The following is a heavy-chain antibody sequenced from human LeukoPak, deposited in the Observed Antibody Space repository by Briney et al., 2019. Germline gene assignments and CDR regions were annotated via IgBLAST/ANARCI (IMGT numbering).Heavy chain of an antibody. CDR1: GFTFSSYS. Sequence: GGSLRLSCAASGFTFSSYSMNWVRQAPGKGLEWVSSISSSSSYIYYADSVKGRFTISRDNAKNSLYLQMNSLRAEDTAVYYCARRDPNSDGSDLFAYWGQGTLVTVS. D-gene: IGHD2-21*02. V-gene: IGHV3-21*01. CDR2: ISSSSSYI. J-gene: IGHJ4*02. CDR3: ARRDPNSDGSDLFAY.